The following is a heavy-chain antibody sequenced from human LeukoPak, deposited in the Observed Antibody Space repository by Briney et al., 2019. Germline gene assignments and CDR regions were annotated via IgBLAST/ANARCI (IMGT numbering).Heavy chain of an antibody. D-gene: IGHD3-10*01. CDR3: ARRRGVIPPYI. J-gene: IGHJ3*02. CDR1: GFTFSNYA. CDR2: ISHHASNQ. Sequence: GGSLRLSCAASGFTFSNYAMHWVRQAPGKGLEWVAVISHHASNQYYADSVKGRFTISRDNSKNTLYLQMDSLRAEDTAVYYCARRRGVIPPYIWGQGTMVTVSS. V-gene: IGHV3-30-3*01.